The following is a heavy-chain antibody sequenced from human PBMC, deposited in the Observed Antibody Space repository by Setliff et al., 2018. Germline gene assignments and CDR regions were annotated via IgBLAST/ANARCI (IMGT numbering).Heavy chain of an antibody. V-gene: IGHV4-59*08. CDR3: ARHGLHCTNGICPPPFDP. CDR1: GDSMSDSY. D-gene: IGHD2-8*01. Sequence: PSETLSLTCTVSGDSMSDSYWIWIRQAPGKGLENIAFIHASGSAHHNPSLRSRVTISVDKSKNQFSLKMTSVTAADTAVYYCARHGLHCTNGICPPPFDPWGQGTLVTVSS. J-gene: IGHJ5*02. CDR2: IHASGSA.